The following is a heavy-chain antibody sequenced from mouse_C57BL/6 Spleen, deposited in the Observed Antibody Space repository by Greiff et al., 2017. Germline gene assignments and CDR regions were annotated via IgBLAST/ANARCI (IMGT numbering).Heavy chain of an antibody. CDR1: GYSFTDYN. V-gene: IGHV1-39*01. J-gene: IGHJ2*01. CDR2: INPNYGTT. D-gene: IGHD1-1*01. CDR3: ARSSTVVATDYFDY. Sequence: EVQGVESGPELVKPGASVKISCKASGYSFTDYNMNWVKQSNGKSLEWIGVINPNYGTTSYNQKFKGKATLTVDQSSSTAYMQLNSLTSEDSAVYYCARSSTVVATDYFDYWGQGTTLTVSS.